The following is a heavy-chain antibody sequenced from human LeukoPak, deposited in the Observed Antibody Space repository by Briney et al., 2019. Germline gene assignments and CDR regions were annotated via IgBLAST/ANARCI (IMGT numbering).Heavy chain of an antibody. CDR2: INPSSGGT. CDR3: ARESGLYGSGSRY. V-gene: IGHV1-2*02. J-gene: IGHJ4*02. D-gene: IGHD3-10*01. Sequence: ASVKVSCKASGYIFTDYYMHWVRQAPGQGLEWMGWINPSSGGTNYAKKFQGRVNMTTDTSLSTAYMELSRLRSDDTALYYCARESGLYGSGSRYWGQGTLVTVSS. CDR1: GYIFTDYY.